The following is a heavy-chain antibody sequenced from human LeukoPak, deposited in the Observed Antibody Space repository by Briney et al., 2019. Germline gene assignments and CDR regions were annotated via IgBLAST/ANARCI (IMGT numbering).Heavy chain of an antibody. CDR2: IYYSGNT. Sequence: SETLSLTCTVSGGSISDYYWTWIRQPPGKGLEWIGHIYYSGNTIYNPSLKSRVTISVDTSKNQFSLKLSSVTAADTAVYFCARDSHAYFDAFDIWGQGTMVTVSS. CDR1: GGSISDYY. V-gene: IGHV4-59*12. CDR3: ARDSHAYFDAFDI. D-gene: IGHD2/OR15-2a*01. J-gene: IGHJ3*02.